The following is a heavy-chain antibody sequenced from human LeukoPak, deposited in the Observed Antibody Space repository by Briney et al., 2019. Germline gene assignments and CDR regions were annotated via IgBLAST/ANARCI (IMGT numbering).Heavy chain of an antibody. CDR2: IYDGGRT. Sequence: PSETLSLTCTVSGASISGSSYYWGWIRQPPGKGLEWIGSIYDGGRTHYSPSLKSRVTISLDTSKNQFSLKLSSVTASDTAMYYCARGGSSGYYYLFDYWGQGTLVTVSS. CDR3: ARGGSSGYYYLFDY. V-gene: IGHV4-39*01. J-gene: IGHJ4*02. D-gene: IGHD3-22*01. CDR1: GASISGSSYY.